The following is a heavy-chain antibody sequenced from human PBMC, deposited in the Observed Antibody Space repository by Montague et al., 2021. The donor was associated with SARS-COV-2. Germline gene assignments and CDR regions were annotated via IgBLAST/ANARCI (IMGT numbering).Heavy chain of an antibody. Sequence: SLRLSCAASGFTFSSYWMSWVRQAPGKGLEWVANIKQDGSEKYYVDSVKGRFTISRDNAKNSLYLEMNSLRAEDTAVYYCASDRIQYGPYNWFDPWGQGTLVTVSS. CDR1: GFTFSSYW. CDR2: IKQDGSEK. D-gene: IGHD4-17*01. CDR3: ASDRIQYGPYNWFDP. J-gene: IGHJ5*02. V-gene: IGHV3-7*03.